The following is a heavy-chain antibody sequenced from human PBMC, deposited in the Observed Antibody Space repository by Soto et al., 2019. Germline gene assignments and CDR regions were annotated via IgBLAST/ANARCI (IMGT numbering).Heavy chain of an antibody. CDR2: VFHTGNT. CDR3: ARKAWVRFDY. V-gene: IGHV4-4*02. CDR1: GDSISSSVW. Sequence: SETLALSCAVSGDSISSSVWWTWVRQPPGKGLEWIGEVFHTGNTNYNPSLKSRVTMSVDKSTNEFSLKVTSVTAADTAIYYCARKAWVRFDYWGQGALVTVSS. D-gene: IGHD7-27*01. J-gene: IGHJ4*02.